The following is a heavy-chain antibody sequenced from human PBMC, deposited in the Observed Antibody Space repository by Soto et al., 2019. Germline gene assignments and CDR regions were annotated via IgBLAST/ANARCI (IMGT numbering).Heavy chain of an antibody. CDR1: GLTFDDYA. CDR3: AKDIWSALGGSSYFDY. J-gene: IGHJ4*02. Sequence: GGSLRLSCAASGLTFDDYAMHWVRQAPGKGQERVSGISWNSGSIGNADSVKGRFTISRYNAKNSLYLQMNSLRAEDTALYYCAKDIWSALGGSSYFDYWGQGTLVTVSS. D-gene: IGHD6-6*01. CDR2: ISWNSGSI. V-gene: IGHV3-9*01.